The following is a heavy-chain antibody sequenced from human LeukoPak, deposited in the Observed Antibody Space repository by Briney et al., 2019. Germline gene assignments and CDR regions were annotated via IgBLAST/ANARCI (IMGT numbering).Heavy chain of an antibody. CDR2: IIPIFGTA. D-gene: IGHD3-22*01. J-gene: IGHJ3*02. CDR3: ARWHYDSSTDAFDI. CDR1: GGTFSSYA. V-gene: IGHV1-69*05. Sequence: ASVKVSCKASGGTFSSYAISWVRQAPGQGLEWMGGIIPIFGTANYAQKFQGRVTITTDESTSTAYMELSSLRSEDTAVYYCARWHYDSSTDAFDIWGQGTMVTVSS.